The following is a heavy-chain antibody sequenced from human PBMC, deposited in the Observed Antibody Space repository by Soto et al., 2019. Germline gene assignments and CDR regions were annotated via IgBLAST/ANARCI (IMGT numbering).Heavy chain of an antibody. J-gene: IGHJ4*02. CDR2: ISSSSSHT. CDR1: GFTFSDYY. V-gene: IGHV3-11*06. D-gene: IGHD5-18*01. CDR3: VRAASELDY. Sequence: QVQLVESGGGLVKPGGSLRLSCSASGFTFSDYYMTWIRQAPGKGLEWVSYISSSSSHTNYADSVEGRFTISRDNAKNSLYLQMNSLRADDTAVYYCVRAASELDYWGQGTLVTVSP.